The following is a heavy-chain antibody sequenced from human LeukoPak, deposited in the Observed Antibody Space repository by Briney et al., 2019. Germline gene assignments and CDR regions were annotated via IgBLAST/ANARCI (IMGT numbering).Heavy chain of an antibody. Sequence: SETLSLTCTVSGGSISSYYWSWIRQPPRKGLEWIGEINHSGSTNYNPSLKSRVTISVDTSKNQFSLKLSSVTAADTAVYYCARLVIVVVTAKYYFDYWGQGTLVTVSS. CDR3: ARLVIVVVTAKYYFDY. V-gene: IGHV4-34*01. CDR1: GGSISSYY. CDR2: INHSGST. D-gene: IGHD3-22*01. J-gene: IGHJ4*02.